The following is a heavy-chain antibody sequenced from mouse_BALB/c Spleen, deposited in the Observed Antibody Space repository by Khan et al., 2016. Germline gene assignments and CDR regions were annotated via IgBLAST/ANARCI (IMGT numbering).Heavy chain of an antibody. Sequence: VQLKESGPGLVKPSQSLSLTCTVTGYSITSDYAWNWIRQFPGNKLEWMGYISYSGSTSYNPSLKSRIYITRDTSKNQFFLQLNSVTTEDTATYYCARDYGNYGFAYWGQGTLVTVSA. CDR2: ISYSGST. CDR1: GYSITSDYA. V-gene: IGHV3-2*02. J-gene: IGHJ3*01. D-gene: IGHD2-1*01. CDR3: ARDYGNYGFAY.